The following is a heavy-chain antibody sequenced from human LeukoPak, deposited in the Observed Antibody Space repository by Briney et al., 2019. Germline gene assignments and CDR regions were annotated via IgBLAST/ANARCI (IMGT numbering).Heavy chain of an antibody. CDR2: LHPDGSER. V-gene: IGHV3-7*01. CDR3: ARGGYSFDY. J-gene: IGHJ4*02. D-gene: IGHD5-12*01. Sequence: GGSLRLSCAASGFIFNTYSMNWVRQAPGKGLEWVARLHPDGSERNYVGSVEGRFTVFGDNAKSSLFLQMHSLRVEDTAVYYCARGGYSFDYLGQGTLVTVPS. CDR1: GFIFNTYS.